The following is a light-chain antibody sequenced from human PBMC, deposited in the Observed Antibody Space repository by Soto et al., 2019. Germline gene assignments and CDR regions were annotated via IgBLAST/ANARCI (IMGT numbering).Light chain of an antibody. J-gene: IGLJ3*02. V-gene: IGLV2-14*01. Sequence: SALTQPASVSGVHGQSITIFCTGTSSDVGGYNYVSWYQQHPGKAPILMIYEVSNRPSGVSDRFSGSNSGNTASLTISGRPAEDEADYYCTSYSRYRVLVFGGGTKVTVL. CDR2: EVS. CDR1: SSDVGGYNY. CDR3: TSYSRYRVLV.